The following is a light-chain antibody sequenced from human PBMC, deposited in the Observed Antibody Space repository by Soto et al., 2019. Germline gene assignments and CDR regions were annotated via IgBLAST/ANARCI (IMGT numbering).Light chain of an antibody. J-gene: IGKJ2*01. V-gene: IGKV2-28*01. CDR3: MQPLQTPYT. CDR2: LAS. CDR1: QSLLYSNGNNY. Sequence: DIVMTQSPVSLSVTPGEPAPISCRSSQSLLYSNGNNYLDWYLQKPGQSPQLLIYLASSRASGVPDRFSGSGSGTDFTLKISRVEAEDVGVYYCMQPLQTPYTFGQGTKLEIK.